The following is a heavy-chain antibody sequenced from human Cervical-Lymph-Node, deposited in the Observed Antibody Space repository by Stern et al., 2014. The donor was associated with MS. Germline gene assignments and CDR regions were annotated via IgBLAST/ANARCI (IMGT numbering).Heavy chain of an antibody. J-gene: IGHJ4*02. CDR1: GYSFTIYY. CDR3: ARHVQGFDY. CDR2: IYPYDSDT. Sequence: EVQLVQSGAEVKKPGGSLKISCKLSGYSFTIYYIAWVRQMPGKGLEWIGVIYPYDSDTTYSPSCQGRVTIAADKSITPAYRQWSSLRAADTAMYYCARHVQGFDYWGQGTLVTVSS. V-gene: IGHV5-51*01.